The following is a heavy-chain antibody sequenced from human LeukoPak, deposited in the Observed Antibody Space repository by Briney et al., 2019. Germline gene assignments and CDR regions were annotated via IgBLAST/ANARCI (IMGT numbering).Heavy chain of an antibody. J-gene: IGHJ4*02. CDR2: IYYSGST. CDR3: ARHISSGFYEY. CDR1: GGSISSYY. V-gene: IGHV4-59*08. D-gene: IGHD3-22*01. Sequence: KPSETLSLTCTVSGGSISSYYWSWIRQPPGKGLEWIGYIYYSGSTTYNPSLKSRVTVSVDTSRNQFSLKLSSVTAADTAVYYCARHISSGFYEYWGQGTLVTVSS.